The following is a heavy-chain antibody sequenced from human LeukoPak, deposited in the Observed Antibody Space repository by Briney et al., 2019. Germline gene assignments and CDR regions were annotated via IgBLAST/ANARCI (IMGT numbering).Heavy chain of an antibody. CDR3: ARDYYDSSGYYWGAFDI. V-gene: IGHV3-30*06. CDR1: GVNFGSYG. CDR2: ISYDGSNK. Sequence: GGSMRLSCAASGVNFGSYGMHWVRQAPGKGLEWVAVISYDGSNKYYADSVKGRFTISRDNSKNTLYLQMNSLRAEDTAVYYCARDYYDSSGYYWGAFDIWGQGTMVTVSS. D-gene: IGHD3-22*01. J-gene: IGHJ3*02.